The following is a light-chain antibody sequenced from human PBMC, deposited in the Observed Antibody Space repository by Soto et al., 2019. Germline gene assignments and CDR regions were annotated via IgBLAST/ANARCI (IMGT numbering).Light chain of an antibody. CDR1: QSVSSSY. J-gene: IGKJ1*01. CDR2: GAS. V-gene: IGKV3-20*01. Sequence: EIVLTQSPGTLSLSPGERATLSCRASQSVSSSYLAWYQQKPGQAPRLLIYGASSRATGIPDRFSGSGSGTDFTLTISRLEPEDLAVYYCRHYGSSLWTCGHGTKV. CDR3: RHYGSSLWT.